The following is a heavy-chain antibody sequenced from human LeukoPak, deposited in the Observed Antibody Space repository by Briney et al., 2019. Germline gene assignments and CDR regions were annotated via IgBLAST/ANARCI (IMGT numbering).Heavy chain of an antibody. CDR2: IYYSGST. Sequence: PSETLSLTCTVSGGSISSYYWSWIRQPPGKGLEWIGYIYYSGSTNYNPSLKSRVTISVDTSKNQFSLKLSSVTAADTAVYYCARAGNYDFWSGSTCYYYYYYMDVWGKGTTVTASS. CDR3: ARAGNYDFWSGSTCYYYYYYMDV. D-gene: IGHD3-3*01. J-gene: IGHJ6*03. V-gene: IGHV4-59*01. CDR1: GGSISSYY.